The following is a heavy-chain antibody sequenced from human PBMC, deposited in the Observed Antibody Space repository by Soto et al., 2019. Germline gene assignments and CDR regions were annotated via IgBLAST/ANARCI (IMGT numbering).Heavy chain of an antibody. Sequence: PSETLSLTCSVSGYSINRGYYWGWIRQAPGKGLEWIGSIYHRGATYYAPSLKARAAISLDTSNNHFTLRLTSVTVADTAIYYCAMYQYDSSGHDDEHWGQGXLVTVYS. J-gene: IGHJ4*02. D-gene: IGHD3-22*01. CDR2: IYHRGAT. CDR3: AMYQYDSSGHDDEH. CDR1: GYSINRGYY. V-gene: IGHV4-38-2*01.